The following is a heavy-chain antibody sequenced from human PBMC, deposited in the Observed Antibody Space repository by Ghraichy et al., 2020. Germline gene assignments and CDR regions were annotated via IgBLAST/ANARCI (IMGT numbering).Heavy chain of an antibody. CDR3: AKGGKYYHSAWEV. CDR1: GFMFNDYA. CDR2: ITYYGGST. D-gene: IGHD3-9*01. Sequence: GGSLRLSCSSSGFMFNDYAMHWVRQAPGMGLEWLCLITYYGGSTYYADSVQGRFTVSRDNSENSLYLQMNSLRTEDSALYYCAKGGKYYHSAWEVWGQGTTVTVPS. V-gene: IGHV3-43*01. J-gene: IGHJ6*02.